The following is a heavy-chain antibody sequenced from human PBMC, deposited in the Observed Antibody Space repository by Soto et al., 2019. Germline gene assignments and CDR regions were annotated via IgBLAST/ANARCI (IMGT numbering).Heavy chain of an antibody. J-gene: IGHJ4*02. CDR2: IRSKANSYAT. Sequence: PGGSLRLSCAASGFTFSGSAMHWVRQASGKGLEWVGRIRSKANSYATAYAASVKGRFTISRDDSKNTAYLQMNSLKTEDTAVYYCTSPAADYGDYVYFDYWGQGTLVTVSS. CDR1: GFTFSGSA. CDR3: TSPAADYGDYVYFDY. D-gene: IGHD4-17*01. V-gene: IGHV3-73*01.